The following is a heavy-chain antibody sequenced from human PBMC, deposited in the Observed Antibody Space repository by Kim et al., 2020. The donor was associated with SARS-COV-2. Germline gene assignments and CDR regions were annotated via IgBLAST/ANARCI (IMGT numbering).Heavy chain of an antibody. Sequence: SETLSLTCAVYGGSFSGYYWSWIRQPPGKGLEWIGEINHSGSTNYNPSLKSRVTISVDTSKNQFSLKLSSVTAADTAVYYCATKRINYYGSGYYYYGMDVWGQGTTVTVSS. CDR3: ATKRINYYGSGYYYYGMDV. CDR1: GGSFSGYY. V-gene: IGHV4-34*01. D-gene: IGHD3-10*01. J-gene: IGHJ6*02. CDR2: INHSGST.